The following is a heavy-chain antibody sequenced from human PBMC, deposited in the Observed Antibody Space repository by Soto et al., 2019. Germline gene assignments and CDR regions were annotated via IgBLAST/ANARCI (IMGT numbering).Heavy chain of an antibody. Sequence: SETLSLTCTVSGGSVSSGSYYWSWIRQPPGKGLEWIGYIYYSGSTNYNPSLKSRVTISVDTSKNQFSLKLSSVTAADTAVYYCARDNYWGQGTLVTVSS. CDR2: IYYSGST. V-gene: IGHV4-61*01. CDR1: GGSVSSGSYY. J-gene: IGHJ4*02. CDR3: ARDNY.